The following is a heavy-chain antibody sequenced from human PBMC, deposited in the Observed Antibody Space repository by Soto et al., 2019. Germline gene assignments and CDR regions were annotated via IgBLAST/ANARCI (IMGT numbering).Heavy chain of an antibody. Sequence: QVQLVQSGAEVKKPGASVKVSCKASGYTFTSYDINWVRQATGQGLEWMGWMNPNSGNTGYAQKFQGRVTMTRNTSISTAYMELSSLRSEDTAVYYCARSIKGWGYDYDYGMDVWGQGTTVTVSS. J-gene: IGHJ6*02. V-gene: IGHV1-8*01. CDR1: GYTFTSYD. D-gene: IGHD5-12*01. CDR2: MNPNSGNT. CDR3: ARSIKGWGYDYDYGMDV.